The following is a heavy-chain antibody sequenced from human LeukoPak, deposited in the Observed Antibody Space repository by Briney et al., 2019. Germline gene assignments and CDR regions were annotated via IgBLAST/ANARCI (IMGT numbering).Heavy chain of an antibody. CDR1: GFTFSKYW. J-gene: IGHJ3*01. CDR2: INTDGTVT. CDR3: VVASDALDL. Sequence: GGSLRLSCAASGFTFSKYWMLWVRQAPGKGLESVSRINTDGTVTTYADSVKGRFIISRDNSKNTLYLQMNSLKADDTAIYYCVVASDALDLWGQGTTVTVSS. D-gene: IGHD5-12*01. V-gene: IGHV3-74*01.